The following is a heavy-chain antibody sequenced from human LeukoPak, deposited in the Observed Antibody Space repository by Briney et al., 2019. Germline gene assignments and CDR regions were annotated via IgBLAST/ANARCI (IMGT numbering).Heavy chain of an antibody. V-gene: IGHV4-34*01. CDR3: ARLGTYYDFWSGFLGFDY. CDR1: GGSFSGYY. Sequence: SETLSLTCAVYGGSFSGYYWTWIRQPPGKGLEWIGEIYHNGSTHYNPSLKSRVAISVDTSKNQFSLKLSSVTAADTAVYYCARLGTYYDFWSGFLGFDYWGQGTLVTVSS. D-gene: IGHD3-3*01. J-gene: IGHJ4*02. CDR2: IYHNGST.